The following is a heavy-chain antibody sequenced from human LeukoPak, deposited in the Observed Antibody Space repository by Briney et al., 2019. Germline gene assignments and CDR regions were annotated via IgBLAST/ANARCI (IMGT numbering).Heavy chain of an antibody. Sequence: GGSLRLSCAASGFTFSSYWMSWVRQAPGKGLEWVANIKQDGREKYYVDSVKGRFAISRDNAKNSLYLQMNSLRAEDTAVYYCARVVGKYYYDSSGLGRFDPWGQGTLVTVSS. J-gene: IGHJ5*02. V-gene: IGHV3-7*04. CDR2: IKQDGREK. CDR1: GFTFSSYW. CDR3: ARVVGKYYYDSSGLGRFDP. D-gene: IGHD3-22*01.